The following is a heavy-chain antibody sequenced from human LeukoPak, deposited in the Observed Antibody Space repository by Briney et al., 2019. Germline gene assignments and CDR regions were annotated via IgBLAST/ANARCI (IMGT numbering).Heavy chain of an antibody. J-gene: IGHJ4*02. CDR2: IYYSGST. V-gene: IGHV4-59*01. CDR1: GGSISSYY. Sequence: SETLSLTCTVSGGSISSYYWSWIRQPPGKGLEWIGYIYYSGSTNYNPSLKSRVTLSVDTSKNQFSLKLSSVTAADTAVYYCARGLDYYDSSGYYHHYFDYWGQGTLVTVSS. CDR3: ARGLDYYDSSGYYHHYFDY. D-gene: IGHD3-22*01.